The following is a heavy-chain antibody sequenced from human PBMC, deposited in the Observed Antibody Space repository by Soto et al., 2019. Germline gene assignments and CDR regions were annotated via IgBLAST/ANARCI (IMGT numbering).Heavy chain of an antibody. V-gene: IGHV1-2*02. CDR3: ARGHNSGSPYYFDH. D-gene: IGHD1-26*01. CDR1: GYTFTGYY. CDR2: INPNSGGT. J-gene: IGHJ4*02. Sequence: GASLKVSCKASGYTFTGYYMHWVRQAPGQGLEWMGWINPNSGGTNYAQKFQGRVTMTRDTSISTAYMELSRLRSDDTAVYYCARGHNSGSPYYFDHWGQGTLVTVSS.